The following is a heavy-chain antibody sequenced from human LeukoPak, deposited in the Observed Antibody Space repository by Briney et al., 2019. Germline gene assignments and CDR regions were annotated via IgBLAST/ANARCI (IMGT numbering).Heavy chain of an antibody. Sequence: GGSLRLSCAASGFTVSSNYMSWVRQAPGKGLEWVSVIYSGGSTYYADSVKGRFTITRDTSRNTLYLQMNSLRAEDTAVYYCASRHCSGGGCYFAGADPFDYWGQGTLVTVSS. J-gene: IGHJ4*02. CDR2: IYSGGST. V-gene: IGHV3-53*01. D-gene: IGHD2-15*01. CDR1: GFTVSSNY. CDR3: ASRHCSGGGCYFAGADPFDY.